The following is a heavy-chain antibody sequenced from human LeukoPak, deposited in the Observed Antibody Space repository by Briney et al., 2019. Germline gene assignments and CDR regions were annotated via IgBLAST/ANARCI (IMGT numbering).Heavy chain of an antibody. CDR2: IYHSGST. CDR1: GYSISSGYY. Sequence: KPSETLSLTCTVSGYSISSGYYWGWIRQPPGKGLEWIGSIYHSGSTYYNPSLKSRVTISVDTSKNQFSLKLSSVTAADTAVYYCARGPPPDFDFWGRGTLVTVSS. V-gene: IGHV4-38-2*02. J-gene: IGHJ4*02. CDR3: ARGPPPDFDF.